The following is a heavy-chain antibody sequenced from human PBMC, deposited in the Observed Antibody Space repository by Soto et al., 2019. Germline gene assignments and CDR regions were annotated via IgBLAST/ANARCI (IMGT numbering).Heavy chain of an antibody. Sequence: GGSLRLSCAASGFTFSSYAMSWVRQAPGKGLEWASAISGSGGSTNYADSVKGRFTISRDNSKNTLYVRMNSLRAEDTAVYYCAKAPVFRITLIRGFDYWGQGTLVTVSS. J-gene: IGHJ4*02. CDR1: GFTFSSYA. CDR2: ISGSGGST. CDR3: AKAPVFRITLIRGFDY. V-gene: IGHV3-23*01. D-gene: IGHD3-10*01.